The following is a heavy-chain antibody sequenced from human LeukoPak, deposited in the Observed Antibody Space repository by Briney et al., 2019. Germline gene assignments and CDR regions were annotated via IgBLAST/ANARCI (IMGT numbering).Heavy chain of an antibody. Sequence: PSETLSLTCTVSGASISGYYWNWIRQPPGKGLEWIGYMSYSGSTNYNPSLRSRVTISLDTSKNHFSLKLSSVTAADTAVYYCARDRIRRAAAGTSYYGMDVWGQGTTVTVSS. CDR1: GASISGYY. CDR3: ARDRIRRAAAGTSYYGMDV. D-gene: IGHD6-13*01. V-gene: IGHV4-59*01. J-gene: IGHJ6*02. CDR2: MSYSGST.